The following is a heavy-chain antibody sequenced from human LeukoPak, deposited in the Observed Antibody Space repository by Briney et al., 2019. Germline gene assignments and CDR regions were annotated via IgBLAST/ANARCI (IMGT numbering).Heavy chain of an antibody. CDR2: IYTSGST. Sequence: PSETLSLTCTVSGGSISSYYWSWIRQPAGKGLEWIGRIYTSGSTNYNPSLKSRVTMSVDTSKNQFSLKLSSVTAADTAVYYCARDLWGRYCSSTSCYSGSDYYYYYYMDVWGKGTTVTVSS. V-gene: IGHV4-4*07. D-gene: IGHD2-2*01. J-gene: IGHJ6*03. CDR3: ARDLWGRYCSSTSCYSGSDYYYYYYMDV. CDR1: GGSISSYY.